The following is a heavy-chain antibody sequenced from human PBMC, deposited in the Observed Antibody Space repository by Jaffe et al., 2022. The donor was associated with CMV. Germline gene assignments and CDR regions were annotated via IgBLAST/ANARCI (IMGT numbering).Heavy chain of an antibody. Sequence: QVQLVESGGGVVQPGRSLRLSCAASGFTFSSYGMHWVRQAPGKGLEWVAVIWYDGSNKYYADSVKGRFTISRDNSKNTLYLQMNSLRAEDTAVYYCARAKKESAGYYDILTGYEPYYYMDVWGKGTTVTVSS. CDR1: GFTFSSYG. CDR3: ARAKKESAGYYDILTGYEPYYYMDV. J-gene: IGHJ6*03. CDR2: IWYDGSNK. D-gene: IGHD3-9*01. V-gene: IGHV3-33*08.